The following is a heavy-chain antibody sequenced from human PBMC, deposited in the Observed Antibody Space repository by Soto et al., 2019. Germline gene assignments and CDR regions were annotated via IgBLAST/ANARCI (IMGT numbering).Heavy chain of an antibody. Sequence: SQALSLTYAIPGDSVSSNSAAWNWIRQSPSRGLEWLGRTYYRSKWYNDYAVSVKSRITINPDTSKNQFSLQLNSATPEDTAVYYCXRWELERRRYYYYGMDVWGQGTTVTVSS. CDR3: XRWELERRRYYYYGMDV. J-gene: IGHJ6*02. D-gene: IGHD1-1*01. CDR1: GDSVSSNSAA. CDR2: TYYRSKWYN. V-gene: IGHV6-1*01.